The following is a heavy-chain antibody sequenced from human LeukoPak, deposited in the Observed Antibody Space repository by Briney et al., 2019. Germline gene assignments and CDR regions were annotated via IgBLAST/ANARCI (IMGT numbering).Heavy chain of an antibody. CDR1: DDSITMYY. CDR2: IYYSGST. D-gene: IGHD6-13*01. V-gene: IGHV4-59*01. CDR3: ARVDPGIAAAGTPFFDY. Sequence: SETLSLTCSVSDDSITMYYWTWIRQPPGKGLEWIGSIYYSGSTYYNPSLKSRVTISLDTSKNQFSLKLNSVTAADTAVYFCARVDPGIAAAGTPFFDYWGQGTLVTVSS. J-gene: IGHJ4*02.